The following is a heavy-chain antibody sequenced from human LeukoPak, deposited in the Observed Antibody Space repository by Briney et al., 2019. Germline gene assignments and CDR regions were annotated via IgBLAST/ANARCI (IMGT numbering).Heavy chain of an antibody. V-gene: IGHV3-23*01. CDR3: AKTSGYCYDN. D-gene: IGHD3-22*01. CDR2: ISNSGGSA. Sequence: GGSLRLSCVASGFTFYSYAMSWVPQAPGKGLEWVSGISNSGGSADYADSVRGRFAISRDNSKNTLYLQMSSLRAEDTAVYYCAKTSGYCYDNWGQGTLVTVSS. J-gene: IGHJ4*02. CDR1: GFTFYSYA.